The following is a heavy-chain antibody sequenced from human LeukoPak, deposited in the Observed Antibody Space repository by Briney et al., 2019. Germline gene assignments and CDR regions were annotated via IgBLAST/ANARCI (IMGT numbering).Heavy chain of an antibody. CDR3: ARVLAAVAGH. CDR2: INPNSGGT. Sequence: ASVKVSCKASGGTFSSYYMHWVRQAPGQGLEWMGWINPNSGGTNYAQKFQGRVTMTRDTSISTAYMELSRLRSDDTAVYYCARVLAAVAGHWGQGTLVTVSS. D-gene: IGHD6-19*01. J-gene: IGHJ4*02. V-gene: IGHV1-2*02. CDR1: GGTFSSYY.